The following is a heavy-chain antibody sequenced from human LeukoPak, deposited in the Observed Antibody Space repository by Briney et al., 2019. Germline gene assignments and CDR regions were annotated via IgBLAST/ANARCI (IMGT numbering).Heavy chain of an antibody. Sequence: GGSLRLSCAACGFTYTNYSMSWLRQAPGKGLERVSVISAGADNTHYADSVKGRFTISRDNSKNTLYLDMSRLRAEDTALYYCAKFLISPGFYYYDMDVGGTGTTVTVSS. CDR2: ISAGADNT. CDR1: GFTYTNYS. CDR3: AKFLISPGFYYYDMDV. V-gene: IGHV3-23*01. D-gene: IGHD2/OR15-2a*01. J-gene: IGHJ6*03.